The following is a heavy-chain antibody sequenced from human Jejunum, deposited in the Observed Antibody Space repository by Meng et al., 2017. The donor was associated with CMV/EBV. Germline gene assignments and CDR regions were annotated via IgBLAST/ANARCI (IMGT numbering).Heavy chain of an antibody. CDR2: INPNSGGT. J-gene: IGHJ5*02. CDR3: AREGSIMITFGGVIPYDP. V-gene: IGHV1-2*06. Sequence: FTGYYIHWGPQAPGQGLEWMGRINPNSGGTNYAQKFQGRVTMTRNTSISTAFMELTRLRSDDTAVYYCAREGSIMITFGGVIPYDPWGQGTLVTVSS. D-gene: IGHD3-16*02. CDR1: FTGYY.